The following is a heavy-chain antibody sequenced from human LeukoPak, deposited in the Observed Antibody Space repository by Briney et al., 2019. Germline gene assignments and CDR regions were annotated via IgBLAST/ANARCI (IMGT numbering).Heavy chain of an antibody. CDR3: VRESRPGGAMGLYHNFDY. V-gene: IGHV3-7*01. Sequence: PGGSLRLSCAASGFNISDFWMTWVRQAPGKGLEWVANIKEDGTEKHLVDSVKGRFTISRDNTKNLLYLQMNSLRGDDTATYYCVRESRPGGAMGLYHNFDYWGQGTLVTVPS. CDR1: GFNISDFW. CDR2: IKEDGTEK. J-gene: IGHJ4*02. D-gene: IGHD3-16*01.